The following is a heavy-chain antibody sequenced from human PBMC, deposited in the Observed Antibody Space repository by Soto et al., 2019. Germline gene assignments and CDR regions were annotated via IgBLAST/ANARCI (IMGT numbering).Heavy chain of an antibody. D-gene: IGHD3-22*01. J-gene: IGHJ5*02. CDR3: ARSYYDSTGFAVDP. Sequence: QMQLQESGPGLVKPSETLSLTCTVSGASVSTGYWSWIRRPPGKGLEWIGFMYFGGSFNYNPSLTSRVTISVETSKNQFSMKLTSVTSADTAVYYSARSYYDSTGFAVDPWGQGTLVTVSS. V-gene: IGHV4-4*09. CDR2: MYFGGSF. CDR1: GASVSTGY.